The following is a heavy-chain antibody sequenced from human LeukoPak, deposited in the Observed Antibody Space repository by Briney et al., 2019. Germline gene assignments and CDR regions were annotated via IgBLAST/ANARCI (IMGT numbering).Heavy chain of an antibody. CDR3: GVRGQLVLQENWFDP. CDR1: GYSFTSYW. D-gene: IGHD6-13*01. CDR2: IYPCDSDT. Sequence: GESLKISCKGSGYSFTSYWIGWVRQMPGKGLEWMGIIYPCDSDTRYSPSFQVQVTISADKSISTASLQWSSLQASDNGMYYCGVRGQLVLQENWFDPWGQGPLVSVSS. V-gene: IGHV5-51*01. J-gene: IGHJ5*02.